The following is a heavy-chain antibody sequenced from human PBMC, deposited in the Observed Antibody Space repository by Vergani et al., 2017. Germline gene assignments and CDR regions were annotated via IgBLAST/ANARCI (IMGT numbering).Heavy chain of an antibody. V-gene: IGHV4-61*02. CDR2: IYTSGST. CDR1: GGSISSGSYY. D-gene: IGHD3-3*01. Sequence: VQLQESGPGLVKPSQTLSLTCTVSGGSISSGSYYWSWIRQPAGKGLEWIGRIYTSGSTNYNPSLKSRVTISVDTSKNQFSLKLSSVTAADTAVYYCARYSRDDFWSGFNWYFDLWGRGTLVTVSS. J-gene: IGHJ2*01. CDR3: ARYSRDDFWSGFNWYFDL.